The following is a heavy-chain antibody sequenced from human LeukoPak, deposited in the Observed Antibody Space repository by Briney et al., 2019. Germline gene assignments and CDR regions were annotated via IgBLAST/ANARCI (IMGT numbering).Heavy chain of an antibody. Sequence: PSETLSLACRVSGVSISSGSNYWGWIRQPPGKTLEWIGSIYSSGSTYYNSSLKSRVIILIDTSKNHFSLTLSSVTAADTAVYYCTRSDGYGLVGIWGQGTMVTVSS. CDR3: TRSDGYGLVGI. CDR2: IYSSGST. D-gene: IGHD3-10*01. V-gene: IGHV4-39*07. CDR1: GVSISSGSNY. J-gene: IGHJ3*01.